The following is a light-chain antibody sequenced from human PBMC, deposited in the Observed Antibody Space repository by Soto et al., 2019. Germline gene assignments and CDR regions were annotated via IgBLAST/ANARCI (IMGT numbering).Light chain of an antibody. CDR2: DAS. V-gene: IGKV3D-15*01. J-gene: IGKJ1*01. CDR3: QQYNNWPPWT. Sequence: EIVLTQSPATLSLSPGERATLYCRASQSVNNYLAWYQQTPGQAPRLLIYDASTRATGIPARFSGSGSGTEFTLTISSLQSEDFAVYYCQQYNNWPPWTFGQGTKVDIK. CDR1: QSVNNY.